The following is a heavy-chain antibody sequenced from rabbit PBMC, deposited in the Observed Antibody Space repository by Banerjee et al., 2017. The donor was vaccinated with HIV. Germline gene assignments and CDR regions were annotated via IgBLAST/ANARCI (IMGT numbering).Heavy chain of an antibody. CDR2: INTSSGNT. V-gene: IGHV1S45*01. D-gene: IGHD4-1*01. J-gene: IGHJ4*01. CDR3: ARDLAGVIGWNFGL. CDR1: GFTLSNYN. Sequence: QEQLEESGGGLVKPEGSLTLTCTASGFTLSNYNMGWVRQAPGKGLEWIACINTSSGNTVYATWAKGRFTISKTSSTTVTLQMTSLTAADTATYFCARDLAGVIGWNFGLWGPGTLVTVS.